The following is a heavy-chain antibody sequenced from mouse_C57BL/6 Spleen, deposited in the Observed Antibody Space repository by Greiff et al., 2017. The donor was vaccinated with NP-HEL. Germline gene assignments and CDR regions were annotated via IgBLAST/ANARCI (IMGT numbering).Heavy chain of an antibody. Sequence: VQLKESGAELVRPGASVKLSCTASGFNIKDDYMHWVKQRPEQGLEWIGWIDPENGDTEYASKFQGKATITADTSSNTAYLQLSSLTSEDTAVYYCTIGTTVVARYFDVWGTGTTVTVSS. CDR1: GFNIKDDY. CDR2: IDPENGDT. CDR3: TIGTTVVARYFDV. J-gene: IGHJ1*03. D-gene: IGHD1-1*01. V-gene: IGHV14-4*01.